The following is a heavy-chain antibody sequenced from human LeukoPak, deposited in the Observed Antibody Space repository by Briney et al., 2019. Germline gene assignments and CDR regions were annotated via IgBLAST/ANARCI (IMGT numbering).Heavy chain of an antibody. CDR1: GYSFTSYW. J-gene: IGHJ4*02. D-gene: IGHD6-13*01. Sequence: GESLKISCQGSGYSFTSYWIGWVRQMPGKGLEWMGIIYPGDSDTRYSPSFQGQVTISADKSIITAYLQWSSLKASDTAMYYFARHLWAGGSSRVGALGYWGQGTLVTVSS. V-gene: IGHV5-51*01. CDR3: ARHLWAGGSSRVGALGY. CDR2: IYPGDSDT.